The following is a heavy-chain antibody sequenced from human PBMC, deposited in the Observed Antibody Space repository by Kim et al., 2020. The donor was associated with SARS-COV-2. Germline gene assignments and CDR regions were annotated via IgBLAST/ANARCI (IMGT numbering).Heavy chain of an antibody. Sequence: ASVKVSCKASGYTFTSYAMNWVRQAPGQGLEWMGWINTNTGNPTYAQGFTGRFVFSLDTSVSTAYLQISSLKAEDTAVYYCAIFSGWLYYYGMDVWGQGTTVTVSS. V-gene: IGHV7-4-1*02. D-gene: IGHD6-19*01. CDR1: GYTFTSYA. J-gene: IGHJ6*02. CDR3: AIFSGWLYYYGMDV. CDR2: INTNTGNP.